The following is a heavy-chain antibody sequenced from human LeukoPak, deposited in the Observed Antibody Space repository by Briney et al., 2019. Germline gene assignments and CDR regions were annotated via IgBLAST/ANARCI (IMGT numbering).Heavy chain of an antibody. CDR2: ISSSSSYI. Sequence: PGGSLRLSCAASGFTFSSYSMNWVRQAPGKGLEWVSSISSSSSYIYYADSVKGRFTISRDNAKNSLYLQMNSLRAEDTAVYYCARDKPMTGAPGAFDIWGQGTMVTVSS. V-gene: IGHV3-21*01. CDR1: GFTFSSYS. D-gene: IGHD3-22*01. J-gene: IGHJ3*02. CDR3: ARDKPMTGAPGAFDI.